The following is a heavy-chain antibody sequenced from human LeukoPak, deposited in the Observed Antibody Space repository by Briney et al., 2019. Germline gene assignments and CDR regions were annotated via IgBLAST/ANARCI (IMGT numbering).Heavy chain of an antibody. D-gene: IGHD1-7*01. CDR3: AKGGLELRPYYFDY. CDR1: GFTFSEYG. CDR2: ISGSGGST. V-gene: IGHV3-23*01. J-gene: IGHJ4*02. Sequence: PGGSLRLSCAASGFTFSEYGMHWVRQAPGKGLEWVSAISGSGGSTYYADSVKGRFTISRDNSKNTLYLQMNSLRAEDTAVYYCAKGGLELRPYYFDYWGQGTLVTVSS.